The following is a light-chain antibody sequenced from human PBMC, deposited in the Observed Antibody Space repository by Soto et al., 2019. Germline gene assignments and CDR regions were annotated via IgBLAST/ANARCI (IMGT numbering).Light chain of an antibody. J-gene: IGLJ3*02. CDR1: YSNIGRNT. CDR3: AAWDDSISAWV. Sequence: QSVLTQPPSASGTPGQRGTISCSGSYSNIGRNTVIWYQQLPGTAPKLLIYSNDDRPSGVPDRFYGSKSGTSASLAISGLQSEDEADYYCAAWDDSISAWVFGGGTKLTVL. V-gene: IGLV1-44*01. CDR2: SND.